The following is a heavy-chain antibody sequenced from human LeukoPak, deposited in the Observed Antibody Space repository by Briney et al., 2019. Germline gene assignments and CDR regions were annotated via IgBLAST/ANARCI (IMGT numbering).Heavy chain of an antibody. D-gene: IGHD6-19*01. Sequence: ASVKISCKASGYTFTTYGISWVRQAPGQGLEGMGWISAYNGNTNYSQKPQRRVTTTTDTSTSTASIVQRSRRSDDAAVYYCATYSCGKGDDYWGQGTLVTVSS. CDR3: ATYSCGKGDDY. CDR2: ISAYNGNT. CDR1: GYTFTTYG. J-gene: IGHJ4*02. V-gene: IGHV1-18*01.